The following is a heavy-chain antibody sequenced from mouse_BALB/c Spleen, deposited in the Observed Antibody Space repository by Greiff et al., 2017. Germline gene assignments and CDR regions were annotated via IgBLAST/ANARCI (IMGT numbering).Heavy chain of an antibody. D-gene: IGHD2-2*01. CDR3: AGGEKYGYDEEVYAMDY. CDR1: GYSITSGYY. CDR2: ISYDGSN. J-gene: IGHJ4*01. Sequence: DVKLQESGPGLVKPSQSLSLTCSVTGYSITSGYYWNWIRQFPGNKLEWMGYISYDGSNNYNPSLKNRISITRDTSKNQFFLKLNSVTTEDTATYYCAGGEKYGYDEEVYAMDYWGQGTSVTVSS. V-gene: IGHV3-6*02.